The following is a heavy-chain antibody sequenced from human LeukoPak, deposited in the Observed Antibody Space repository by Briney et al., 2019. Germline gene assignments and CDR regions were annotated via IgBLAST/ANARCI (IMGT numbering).Heavy chain of an antibody. CDR3: ARDITYGAFDY. J-gene: IGHJ4*02. D-gene: IGHD4/OR15-4a*01. CDR1: GYTFTGYS. CDR2: INLNRGDT. Sequence: ASVKVSCKASGYTFTGYSIHWVRQAPGQGLEWMGWINLNRGDTNYAQRFQGRVTMTRDTSINTAYMELIGLRSDDTAIYYCARDITYGAFDYWGQGTLVTVSS. V-gene: IGHV1-2*02.